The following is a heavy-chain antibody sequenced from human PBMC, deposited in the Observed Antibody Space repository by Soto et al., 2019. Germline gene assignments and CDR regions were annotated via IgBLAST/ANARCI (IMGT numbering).Heavy chain of an antibody. J-gene: IGHJ4*02. CDR1: GGSFSGYY. CDR2: INHSGST. V-gene: IGHV4-34*01. D-gene: IGHD6-13*01. CDR3: ARGLSAAGTNDLDY. Sequence: PSETLSLTCAVYGGSFSGYYWSWIRQPPGKGLEWIGEINHSGSTNYNPSLKSRVTISVDTSKNQFSLKLSSVTAADTAVYYCARGLSAAGTNDLDYWGQGTLVTVSS.